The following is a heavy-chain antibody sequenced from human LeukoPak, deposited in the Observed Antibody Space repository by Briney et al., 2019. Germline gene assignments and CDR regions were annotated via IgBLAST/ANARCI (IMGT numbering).Heavy chain of an antibody. D-gene: IGHD3-10*01. CDR3: AKDGGRFGEPRRHFDY. J-gene: IGHJ4*02. Sequence: TGGSLRLSCAASGFTFSSYGMSWVRQAPGKGLEWVSAISGSGGSTYYADSVKGRFTISRDNSKNTLYLQMNSLRAEDTAVYYCAKDGGRFGEPRRHFDYWGQGTLVTVSS. V-gene: IGHV3-23*01. CDR1: GFTFSSYG. CDR2: ISGSGGST.